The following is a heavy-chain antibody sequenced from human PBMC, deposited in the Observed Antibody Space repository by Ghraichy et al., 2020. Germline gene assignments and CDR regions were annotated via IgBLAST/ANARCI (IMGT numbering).Heavy chain of an antibody. CDR2: INHSGST. V-gene: IGHV4-34*01. CDR1: GGSFSGYY. CDR3: ARGRLGEYYYYYYGMDV. D-gene: IGHD3-16*01. J-gene: IGHJ6*02. Sequence: SETLSLTCAVYGGSFSGYYWSWIRQPPGKGLEWIGEINHSGSTNYNPSLKSRVTISVDTSKNQFSLKLSSVTAADTAVYYCARGRLGEYYYYYYGMDVWGQGTTVTVSS.